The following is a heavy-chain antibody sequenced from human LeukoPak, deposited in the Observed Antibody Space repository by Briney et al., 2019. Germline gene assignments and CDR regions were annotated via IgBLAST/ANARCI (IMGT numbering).Heavy chain of an antibody. J-gene: IGHJ6*03. Sequence: ASVKVSCKASGYTFTGYYMHWVRQAPGQGLEWMGWINPNSGGTNYAQKFQGRVTMTRDTSISTAYMELSRLRSDDTAVYYCARVSSSGYYFHYYYYMDVWGKGTTVTVSS. D-gene: IGHD3-22*01. V-gene: IGHV1-2*02. CDR1: GYTFTGYY. CDR3: ARVSSSGYYFHYYYYMDV. CDR2: INPNSGGT.